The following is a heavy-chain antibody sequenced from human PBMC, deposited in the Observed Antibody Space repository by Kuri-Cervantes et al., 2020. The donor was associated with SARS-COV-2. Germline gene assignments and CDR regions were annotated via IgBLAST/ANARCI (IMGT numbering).Heavy chain of an antibody. CDR3: ARGTEGYVSSWYFDL. CDR1: GGSISSYY. J-gene: IGHJ2*01. D-gene: IGHD5-12*01. CDR2: IYYSGST. Sequence: SETLSLTCTVSGGSISSYYWSWIRQPPGKGLEWIGSIYYSGSTYYNPSLKSRVTISVDTSKNQFSLKLSSVTAADTAVYYCARGTEGYVSSWYFDLWGRGTLVTVSS. V-gene: IGHV4-59*01.